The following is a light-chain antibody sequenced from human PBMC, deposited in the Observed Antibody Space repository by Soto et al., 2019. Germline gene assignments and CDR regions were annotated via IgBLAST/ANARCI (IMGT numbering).Light chain of an antibody. CDR1: QTISSW. CDR3: QHYNSYSEA. V-gene: IGKV1-5*03. Sequence: DIQMTQSPSTLSGSVGDRVTITCRASQTISSWLAWYQQKPGKAPKLLIYKASTLKSGVPSRFSGSGSGTEGTITISSLKKDDGSTYYCQHYNSYSEAFGQGTKVDIK. J-gene: IGKJ1*01. CDR2: KAS.